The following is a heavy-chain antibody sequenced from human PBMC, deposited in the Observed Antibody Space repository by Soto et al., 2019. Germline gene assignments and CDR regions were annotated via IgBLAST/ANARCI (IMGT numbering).Heavy chain of an antibody. CDR3: AGDQGPNYMAV. V-gene: IGHV3-11*01. Sequence: QVQLVESGGGLVKPGGSLRLSCAASGFTLSDSFMSWSRQTPGKGLEWLSYISGRDGNIYYADSVKGRFTISRENAKNSVCLQMNSLRAEDTAVYYCAGDQGPNYMAVWGKGTTVTVS. J-gene: IGHJ6*03. CDR1: GFTLSDSF. CDR2: ISGRDGNI.